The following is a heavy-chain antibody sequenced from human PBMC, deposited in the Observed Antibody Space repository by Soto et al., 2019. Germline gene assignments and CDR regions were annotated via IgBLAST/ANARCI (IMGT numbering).Heavy chain of an antibody. V-gene: IGHV4-59*01. CDR3: AAPPRY. D-gene: IGHD6-6*01. J-gene: IGHJ4*02. Sequence: QVQLQESGPGLVKPSETLSLTCTVSGGSISSYYWNWIRQPPGKGLEWIGYIYNSGNTNYNPSIRSRVIISIDTSKNQFSLKLTSVTAADTAVYYCAAPPRYWGQGTLVTVSS. CDR2: IYNSGNT. CDR1: GGSISSYY.